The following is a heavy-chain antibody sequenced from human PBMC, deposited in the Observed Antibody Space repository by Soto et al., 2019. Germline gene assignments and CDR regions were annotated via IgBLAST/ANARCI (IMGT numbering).Heavy chain of an antibody. J-gene: IGHJ5*02. CDR3: ARTAVYYNNWFDP. CDR2: IYYSGST. Sequence: SETLSLTCTVSGGSISSGNYYWSWIRQHPGKGLEWIGYIYYSGSTYYNPSLKSRVTISEDTSENQFSLKLSSVTAADTAVYYCARTAVYYNNWFDPWGQGTLVTVSS. V-gene: IGHV4-31*03. D-gene: IGHD1-26*01. CDR1: GGSISSGNYY.